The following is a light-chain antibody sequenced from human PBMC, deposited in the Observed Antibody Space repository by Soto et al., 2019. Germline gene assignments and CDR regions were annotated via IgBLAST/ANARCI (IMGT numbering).Light chain of an antibody. J-gene: IGKJ2*01. Sequence: EIVVTQSPGTLSLSPGERATLSCMASQSVSSSYLAWYQQKPGQAPRLLIYGASSRATGIPDRFSGSGSGTDFTLTISRLEPEDFAVYYCQQYGSSPMYTFGQGTKLEIK. CDR2: GAS. CDR1: QSVSSSY. V-gene: IGKV3-20*01. CDR3: QQYGSSPMYT.